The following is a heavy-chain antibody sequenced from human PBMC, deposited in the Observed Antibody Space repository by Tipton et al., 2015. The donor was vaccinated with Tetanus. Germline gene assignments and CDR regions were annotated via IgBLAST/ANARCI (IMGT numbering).Heavy chain of an antibody. CDR1: GFSISNRW. J-gene: IGHJ6*01. CDR3: NGPVDHSYCGGACYVD. V-gene: IGHV3-15*05. Sequence: SLRLSCAASGFSISNRWMCWVWQAQGPGMELDGRIKSRNDEGTTENSALVKGRFIISREASTDMVYLQMNSLKTEGTAVYYSNGPVDHSYCGGACYVDWGQGSS. CDR2: IKSRNDEGTT. D-gene: IGHD2-21*02.